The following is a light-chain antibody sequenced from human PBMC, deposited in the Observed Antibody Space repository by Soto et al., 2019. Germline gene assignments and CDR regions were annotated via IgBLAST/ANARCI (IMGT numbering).Light chain of an antibody. CDR2: AAS. J-gene: IGKJ2*01. Sequence: DIQMTQSPSSLSASVGDRVTITCRASQSISNYLNWYQQKPGKAPKVLIYAASSLQSGVPSRFSGSGSGTDFTLTISSLQPEHFATYYCQQSYSTPYPFGQGTKLEIK. CDR3: QQSYSTPYP. CDR1: QSISNY. V-gene: IGKV1-39*01.